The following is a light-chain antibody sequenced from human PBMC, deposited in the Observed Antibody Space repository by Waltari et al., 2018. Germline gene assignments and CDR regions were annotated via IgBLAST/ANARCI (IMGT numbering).Light chain of an antibody. CDR3: QHYVRLPVT. CDR2: GAS. J-gene: IGKJ1*01. V-gene: IGKV3-20*01. Sequence: EIVLTQSPGTLSLSPGERVTLSGRASQSIGTFLAWYQQKPGQPPRLLIYGASIRAAGIPDRVSGSGSGTDFSLTISRLEPEDFAVYYCQHYVRLPVTFGQGTKVQIK. CDR1: QSIGTF.